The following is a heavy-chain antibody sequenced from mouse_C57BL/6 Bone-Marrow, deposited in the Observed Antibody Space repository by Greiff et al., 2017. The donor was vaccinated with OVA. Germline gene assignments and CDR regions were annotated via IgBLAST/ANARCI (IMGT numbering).Heavy chain of an antibody. J-gene: IGHJ1*03. CDR3: ARSGLGSYWYFDV. Sequence: QVQLQQPGPELVKPGASVKLSCKASGYTFTSYWMHWVKQRPGQGLEWIGNINPSNGGTNYNEKFKSKATLTVDKSSSTAYMQLSSLTSEDSAVYYCARSGLGSYWYFDVWGTGTTVTVSS. V-gene: IGHV1-53*01. D-gene: IGHD4-1*01. CDR1: GYTFTSYW. CDR2: INPSNGGT.